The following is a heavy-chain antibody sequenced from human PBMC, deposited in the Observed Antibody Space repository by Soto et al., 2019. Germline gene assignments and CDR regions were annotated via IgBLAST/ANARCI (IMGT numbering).Heavy chain of an antibody. CDR1: GFTFSSYA. CDR3: AKRPVYYDSSGYLL. Sequence: GGSLRLSCAASGFTFSSYAMSWVRQAPGKGLEWVSAISGSGGSTYYADSVKGRFTISRDNSKNTLYLQMNSLRAEDTAVYYCAKRPVYYDSSGYLLWGQGTLVTVSS. V-gene: IGHV3-23*01. D-gene: IGHD3-22*01. CDR2: ISGSGGST. J-gene: IGHJ4*02.